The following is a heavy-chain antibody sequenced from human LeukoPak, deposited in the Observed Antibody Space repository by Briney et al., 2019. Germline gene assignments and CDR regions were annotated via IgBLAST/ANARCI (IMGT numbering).Heavy chain of an antibody. CDR2: IWYDGSNK. D-gene: IGHD3-22*01. CDR1: GFTFSSYG. CDR3: AKGGDYYDSSGYPKRGDY. Sequence: GGSLRLSCAASGFTFSSYGMHWVRQAPGKWLEWVAVIWYDGSNKYYADSVKGRFTISRDNSKNTLYLQMNSLRAEDTAVYYCAKGGDYYDSSGYPKRGDYWGQGTLVTVSS. V-gene: IGHV3-33*06. J-gene: IGHJ4*02.